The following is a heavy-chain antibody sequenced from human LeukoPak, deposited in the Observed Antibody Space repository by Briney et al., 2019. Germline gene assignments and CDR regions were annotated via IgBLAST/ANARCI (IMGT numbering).Heavy chain of an antibody. CDR1: GFTFSSYW. CDR2: IKQDGSEK. V-gene: IGHV3-7*01. Sequence: GGSLRLSCAASGFTFSSYWMSWVRQAPGKGLEWVANIKQDGSEKYYVDSVKGRFTISRDNAKNSLYLQMNSLRAEDTAVYYCAGDGDYVHFDLWGRGTLVTVSS. D-gene: IGHD4-17*01. CDR3: AGDGDYVHFDL. J-gene: IGHJ2*01.